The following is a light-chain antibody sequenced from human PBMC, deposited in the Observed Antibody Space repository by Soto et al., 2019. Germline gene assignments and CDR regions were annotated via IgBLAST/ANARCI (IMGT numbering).Light chain of an antibody. CDR1: QSVSSSF. V-gene: IGKV3-20*01. Sequence: EIVLTQSPCTLSLSPGERATLSCRASQSVSSSFLAWYQQKPGQAPRLLIYGASSGATGIPGRFSGSGSGTDFTLTISSLEPEDFAVYYCKLTGAFGQGTRLEIK. CDR3: KLTGA. CDR2: GAS. J-gene: IGKJ5*01.